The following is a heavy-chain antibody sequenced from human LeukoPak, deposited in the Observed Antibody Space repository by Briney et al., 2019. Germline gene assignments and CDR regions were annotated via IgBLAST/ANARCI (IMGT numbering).Heavy chain of an antibody. D-gene: IGHD3-3*01. CDR1: GDSITNYY. CDR2: ISYSGTT. CDR3: VRKEWVPYYFDY. V-gene: IGHV4-59*01. J-gene: IGHJ4*02. Sequence: PSETLSLTCTVSGDSITNYYWSWIRQPPGKGLEWIGYISYSGTTNYNPSLKSRVTISVDMSKNQFSLKLTSVTAADTAVYHCVRKEWVPYYFDYWGQGALVTVSS.